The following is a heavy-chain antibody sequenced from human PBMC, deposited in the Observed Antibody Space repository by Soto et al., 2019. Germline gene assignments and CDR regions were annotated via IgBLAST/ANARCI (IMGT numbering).Heavy chain of an antibody. J-gene: IGHJ4*02. V-gene: IGHV3-9*01. CDR3: AKGMGYGDYDYFDY. CDR2: ISWNSGSI. D-gene: IGHD4-17*01. Sequence: GGSLRLSCAASGFTFDDYAMHWVRQAPGKGLEWVSGISWNSGSIGYADSVKGRFTISRDNAKNSLYLQMNSLRAEDTALYYCAKGMGYGDYDYFDYWGQGTLVTVSS. CDR1: GFTFDDYA.